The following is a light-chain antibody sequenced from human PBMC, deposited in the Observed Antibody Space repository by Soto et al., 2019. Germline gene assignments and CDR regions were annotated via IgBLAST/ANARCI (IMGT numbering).Light chain of an antibody. CDR1: SSDVGGYNY. Sequence: QSALTQPRSVSGSPGQAVTISCTGTSSDVGGYNYVSWYQQHPGKAPKPMIYDVNKRPSGVPDRLSGSKSGNTASLTISGLQAEDEADYCCCSYAGSYTYVFGTGTKVTV. CDR2: DVN. J-gene: IGLJ1*01. CDR3: CSYAGSYTYV. V-gene: IGLV2-11*01.